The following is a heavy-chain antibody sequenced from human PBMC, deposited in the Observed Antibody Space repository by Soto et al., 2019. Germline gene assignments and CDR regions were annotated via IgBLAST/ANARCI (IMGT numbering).Heavy chain of an antibody. CDR3: VKDTPYYDSSGYYPDY. Sequence: GGSLRLSCSASRFTFSSYAMHWVRQAPGKGLEYVSAISSNGGSTYYADSVKGRFTISRDNSKNTLYLQMSSLRAEDTAVYYCVKDTPYYDSSGYYPDYWGQGTLVTVSS. CDR1: RFTFSSYA. J-gene: IGHJ4*02. D-gene: IGHD3-22*01. CDR2: ISSNGGST. V-gene: IGHV3-64D*06.